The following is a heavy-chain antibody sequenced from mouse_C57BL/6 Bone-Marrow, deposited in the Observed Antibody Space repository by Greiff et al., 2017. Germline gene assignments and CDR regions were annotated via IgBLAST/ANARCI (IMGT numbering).Heavy chain of an antibody. J-gene: IGHJ4*01. V-gene: IGHV1-50*01. CDR1: GYTFTSYW. D-gene: IGHD1-1*01. CDR3: ARQPYYGSSYEGYAMDY. Sequence: QVQLQQPGAELVKPGASVKLSCKASGYTFTSYWMQWVKQRPGQGLEWIGEIDPSDSYTNYNQKFKGKATLTVDTSSSTAYMQLSSLTSEDSAVYYCARQPYYGSSYEGYAMDYWGQGTSVTVSS. CDR2: IDPSDSYT.